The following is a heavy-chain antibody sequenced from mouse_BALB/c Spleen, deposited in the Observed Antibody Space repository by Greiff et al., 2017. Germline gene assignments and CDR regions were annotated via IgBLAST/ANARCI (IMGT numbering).Heavy chain of an antibody. CDR1: GFNIKDTY. CDR2: IDPANGNT. CDR3: ARGLLWPAWFAY. J-gene: IGHJ3*01. Sequence: EVQLQQSGAELVKPGASVKLSCTASGFNIKDTYMHWVKQRPEQGLEWIGRIDPANGNTKYDPKFQGKATITADTSSNTAYLQLSSLTSEDTAVYYCARGLLWPAWFAYWGQGTLVTVSA. D-gene: IGHD2-10*01. V-gene: IGHV14-3*02.